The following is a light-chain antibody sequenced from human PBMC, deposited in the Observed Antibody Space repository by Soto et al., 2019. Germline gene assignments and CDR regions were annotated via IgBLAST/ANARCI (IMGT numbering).Light chain of an antibody. CDR2: EVN. V-gene: IGLV2-8*01. CDR3: SSYAGSNTFV. J-gene: IGLJ1*01. CDR1: CSDVGGYNL. Sequence: QSALTQPPSASGSPGQSVTISCTGTCSDVGGYNLVSWYQQHPGEAPKLMISEVNERPSGVPDRFSGAKSGNTASLTVSGLRTEDEAYYYCSSYAGSNTFVFGTGTKLTVL.